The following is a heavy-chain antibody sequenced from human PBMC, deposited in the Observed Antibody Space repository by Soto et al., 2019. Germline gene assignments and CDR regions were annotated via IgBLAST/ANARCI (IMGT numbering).Heavy chain of an antibody. CDR1: GGSISSYY. J-gene: IGHJ6*03. D-gene: IGHD4-17*01. V-gene: IGHV4-59*08. CDR3: ARLSIPTTVTTRFLGYYYYYMDV. Sequence: SETLSLTCTDAGGSISSYYWSWIRQPPGKGLEWIGYIYYSGSTNYNPSLKSRVTISVDTSKNQFSLKLSSVTAADTAVYYCARLSIPTTVTTRFLGYYYYYMDVWGKGTTVTVSS. CDR2: IYYSGST.